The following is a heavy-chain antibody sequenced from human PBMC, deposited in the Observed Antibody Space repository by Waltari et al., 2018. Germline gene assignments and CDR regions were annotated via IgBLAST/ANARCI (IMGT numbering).Heavy chain of an antibody. Sequence: EVQLVESGGDLIQPGGSLRLSCAASGFTVGNNFMGWVRQAPGKGLEWVSVIYSGGSTYCADSVKGRFTISRDNSKNTLYLQMNSLRAEDTAVYYCAKDGYIVVVVAAYDYWGQGTLVTVSS. D-gene: IGHD2-15*01. CDR3: AKDGYIVVVVAAYDY. CDR1: GFTVGNNF. V-gene: IGHV3-53*01. J-gene: IGHJ4*02. CDR2: IYSGGST.